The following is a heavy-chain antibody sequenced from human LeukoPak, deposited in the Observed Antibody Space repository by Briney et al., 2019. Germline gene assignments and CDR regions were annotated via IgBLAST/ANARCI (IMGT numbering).Heavy chain of an antibody. Sequence: GGSLRLSCAASGFTYSSYWMSWVRQAPGKGLEWVANIKQDGSEKYYVDSVKGRFTISRDNAKNSLYLQMNSLRAEDTAVYYCARDAVTYYYDSSGEYFQHWGQGTLVTVSS. CDR2: IKQDGSEK. CDR3: ARDAVTYYYDSSGEYFQH. J-gene: IGHJ1*01. CDR1: GFTYSSYW. D-gene: IGHD3-22*01. V-gene: IGHV3-7*01.